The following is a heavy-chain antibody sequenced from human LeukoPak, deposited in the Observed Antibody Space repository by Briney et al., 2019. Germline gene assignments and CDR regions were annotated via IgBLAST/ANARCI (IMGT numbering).Heavy chain of an antibody. V-gene: IGHV3-48*03. J-gene: IGHJ4*02. CDR2: ISSRGTTI. Sequence: GGSLRLSCSASGFNFNNYEMNWVRQAPGKGLEWVSYISSRGTTIYYADSVKGRFTISRDSAKNSLCLQMNSLRAEDTAVYYCAREDYDSSGYFYWGQGTLVTVSS. CDR3: AREDYDSSGYFY. CDR1: GFNFNNYE. D-gene: IGHD3-22*01.